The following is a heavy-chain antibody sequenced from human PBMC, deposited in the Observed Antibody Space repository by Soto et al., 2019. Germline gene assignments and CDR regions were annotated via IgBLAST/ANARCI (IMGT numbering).Heavy chain of an antibody. V-gene: IGHV1-18*01. CDR2: ISAENGDT. CDR1: GYTFTSHG. D-gene: IGHD3-10*01. CDR3: ARMVRGSNIDYYYYMDV. J-gene: IGHJ6*03. Sequence: QVQLVQSGAEVKKPGASVKVSCKASGYTFTSHGISWVRQAPGQGLEWMAWISAENGDTNYEQKLQGRVTVTTDSSTRTAYMELRSLRSEDPAVYYCARMVRGSNIDYYYYMDVWGKGTTVTVSS.